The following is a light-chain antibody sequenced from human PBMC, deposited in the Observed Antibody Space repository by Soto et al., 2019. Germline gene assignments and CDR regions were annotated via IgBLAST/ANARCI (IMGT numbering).Light chain of an antibody. CDR1: QSLVSSDGNTY. Sequence: DVVMTQSPLSLPVTLGQPASISCRSSQSLVSSDGNTYLNWFQQRPGQSPRRLSYYVSNRDSVVPDRFSGSGSGTDFTLRISRVEAEDVGVYYCMQGTHWPLTFGPGTKVHIK. V-gene: IGKV2-30*01. CDR2: YVS. CDR3: MQGTHWPLT. J-gene: IGKJ3*01.